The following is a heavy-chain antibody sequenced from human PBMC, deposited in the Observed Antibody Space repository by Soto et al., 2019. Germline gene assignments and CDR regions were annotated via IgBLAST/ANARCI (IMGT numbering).Heavy chain of an antibody. CDR3: ASGLRLTRAGF. CDR2: INHSGST. J-gene: IGHJ4*02. V-gene: IGHV4-34*01. Sequence: SETLSLTCAVYGGSFSGYYWSWIRQPPGKGLEWIGEINHSGSTNYNPSLKSRVTISVDTSKNQFSLKLSSVTAADTAVYYCASGLRLTRAGFWGQGTLVTVSS. D-gene: IGHD3-16*01. CDR1: GGSFSGYY.